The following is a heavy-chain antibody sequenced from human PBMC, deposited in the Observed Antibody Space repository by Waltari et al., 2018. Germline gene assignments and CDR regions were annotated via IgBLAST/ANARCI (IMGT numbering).Heavy chain of an antibody. V-gene: IGHV3-74*01. CDR1: GFTFSTFW. Sequence: EVQLVESGGGLVHPGGSLRLACEASGFTFSTFWMHWVRHLPGKGLVWVSHIKPDGTSTDYGDSVEGRFTISRDNAKNTSYLQMNSLRAEDTAIYYCGRDLYGRDDVGGQGTMVTVSS. D-gene: IGHD3-10*01. J-gene: IGHJ3*01. CDR2: IKPDGTST. CDR3: GRDLYGRDDV.